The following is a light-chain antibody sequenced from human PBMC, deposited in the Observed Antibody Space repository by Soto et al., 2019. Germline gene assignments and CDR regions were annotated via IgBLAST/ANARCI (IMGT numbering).Light chain of an antibody. V-gene: IGKV3-20*01. CDR2: GAS. CDR3: QQYDNSPLT. Sequence: EIVLTQSPGTLSLPPGERATLSCRASQSVSSNFLAWYQQKPGQAPRLLIYGASTRATGIPDRFSGFGSGTDFTLTISRLEPEDVAVYYCQQYDNSPLTFGGGTKVEIK. CDR1: QSVSSNF. J-gene: IGKJ4*01.